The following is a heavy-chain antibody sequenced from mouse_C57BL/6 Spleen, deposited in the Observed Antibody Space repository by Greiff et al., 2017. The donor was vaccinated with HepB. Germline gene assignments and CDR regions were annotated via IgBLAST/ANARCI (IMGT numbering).Heavy chain of an antibody. V-gene: IGHV5-6*01. D-gene: IGHD2-3*01. CDR2: ISSGGSYT. CDR3: ARHSQIYDGYPWFAY. Sequence: EVQLQESGGDLVKPGGSLKLSCAASGFTFSSYGMSWVRQTPDKRLEWVATISSGGSYTYYPDSVKGRFTISRDNAKNTLYLQMSSLKSEDTAMYYCARHSQIYDGYPWFAYWGQGTLVTVSA. CDR1: GFTFSSYG. J-gene: IGHJ3*01.